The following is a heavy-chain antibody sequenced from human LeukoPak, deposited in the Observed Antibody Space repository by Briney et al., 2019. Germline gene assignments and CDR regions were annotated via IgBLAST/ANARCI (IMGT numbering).Heavy chain of an antibody. CDR3: ARDGSSEWELFERGWFGP. Sequence: ASVKVSCKASGYTFTGYYMHWVRQAPGQGLEWMGLINPNSGGTNYAQKFQGRVTMTRDKSISTAYIEMCRLRSDDTAVYYCARDGSSEWELFERGWFGPWGQGTLVTVSS. J-gene: IGHJ5*02. D-gene: IGHD1-26*01. V-gene: IGHV1-2*02. CDR2: INPNSGGT. CDR1: GYTFTGYY.